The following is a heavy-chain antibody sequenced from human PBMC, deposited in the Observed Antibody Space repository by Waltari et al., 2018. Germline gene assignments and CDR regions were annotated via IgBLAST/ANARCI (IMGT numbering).Heavy chain of an antibody. Sequence: QVQLVQSGAEVKKPGSSVKVSCKASGYTFTSYDNNWVRQATGQGLEWMGWMNPNSGNTGYSQKFQGRVTMTRNTSISTAYMELSSLRSEDTAVYYCARVPVSWAAASTPLDYWGQGTLVTVSS. CDR3: ARVPVSWAAASTPLDY. CDR2: MNPNSGNT. V-gene: IGHV1-8*01. CDR1: GYTFTSYD. J-gene: IGHJ4*02. D-gene: IGHD6-13*01.